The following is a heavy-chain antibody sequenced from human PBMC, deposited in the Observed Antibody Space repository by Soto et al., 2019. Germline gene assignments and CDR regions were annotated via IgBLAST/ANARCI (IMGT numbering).Heavy chain of an antibody. Sequence: IHWVRQAPGQGLEWMGIINPSGGSTNYLQKFQGRVTMTRDTSTSTVYMELSSLRSEDTAVYFCARADYYDSSGFYYDYWGQGTLVTVSS. J-gene: IGHJ4*02. V-gene: IGHV1-46*01. D-gene: IGHD3-22*01. CDR3: ARADYYDSSGFYYDY. CDR2: INPSGGST.